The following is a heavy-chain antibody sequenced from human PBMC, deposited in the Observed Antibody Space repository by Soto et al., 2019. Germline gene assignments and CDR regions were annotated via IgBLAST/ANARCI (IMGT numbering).Heavy chain of an antibody. CDR2: INAGNGIA. Sequence: ASVKVSCKASGYTFTSYAMHWVRQAPGQRLEWMGWINAGNGIAKYSQKFQGRVTITRDTSASTAYMELSSLRSEDTAVYYCARDPLGYSYGYYYYGMDVWGQGTTVTVSS. J-gene: IGHJ6*02. V-gene: IGHV1-3*01. CDR1: GYTFTSYA. CDR3: ARDPLGYSYGYYYYGMDV. D-gene: IGHD5-18*01.